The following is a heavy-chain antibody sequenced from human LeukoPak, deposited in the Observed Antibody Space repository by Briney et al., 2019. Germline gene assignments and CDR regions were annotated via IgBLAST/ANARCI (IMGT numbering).Heavy chain of an antibody. V-gene: IGHV3-30*18. CDR1: GFTFNSHG. CDR2: ISYEGSNI. Sequence: GGSLRLSCTASGFTFNSHGMHWVRQAPGKGLEWVALISYEGSNIKYADSVKGRFTISRDNFKNTLYLQMNSLRAEDTALYYCAKRGFCSGGSCYSFHFDYWGQGTLVTVSS. CDR3: AKRGFCSGGSCYSFHFDY. D-gene: IGHD2-15*01. J-gene: IGHJ4*02.